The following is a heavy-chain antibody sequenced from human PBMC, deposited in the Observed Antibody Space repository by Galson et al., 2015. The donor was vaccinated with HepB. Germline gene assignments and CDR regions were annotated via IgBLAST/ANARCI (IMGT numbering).Heavy chain of an antibody. CDR3: ARVNHYDFWSGYYTGQYYFDY. D-gene: IGHD3-3*01. Sequence: SVKVSCKASGYTFTGYYMHWVRQAPGQGLEWMGWINPNSGGTNYAQKFQGWVTMTRDTSISTAYMELSSLRSEDTAVYYCARVNHYDFWSGYYTGQYYFDYWGQGTLVTVSS. V-gene: IGHV1-2*04. CDR2: INPNSGGT. CDR1: GYTFTGYY. J-gene: IGHJ4*02.